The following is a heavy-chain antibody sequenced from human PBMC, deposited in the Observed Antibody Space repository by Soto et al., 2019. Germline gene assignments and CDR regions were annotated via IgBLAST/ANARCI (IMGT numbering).Heavy chain of an antibody. CDR3: ARDRSVQSIDY. Sequence: PVGSLTLSCAASGFTFSSYWMHWVRQAPGKGLVWVSRINSDRSSTSYADSVKGRFTISRDNAKNTLYLQMNSMRAEDRAVYYCARDRSVQSIDYWGQGALVTVSS. CDR1: GFTFSSYW. CDR2: INSDRSST. J-gene: IGHJ4*02. V-gene: IGHV3-74*01. D-gene: IGHD2-15*01.